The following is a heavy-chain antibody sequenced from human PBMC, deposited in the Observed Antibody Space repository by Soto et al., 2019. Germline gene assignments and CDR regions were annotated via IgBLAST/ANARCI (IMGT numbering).Heavy chain of an antibody. CDR1: GNTFTNFG. V-gene: IGHV1-24*01. Sequence: ASVKVSCKASGNTFTNFGVTWVRQAPGQGLEWMGGFDPEDGETIYAQKFQGRVTMTEDTSTDTAYMELSSLRSEDTAVYYCATFDYWGQGTLVTVSS. J-gene: IGHJ4*02. CDR2: FDPEDGET. CDR3: ATFDY.